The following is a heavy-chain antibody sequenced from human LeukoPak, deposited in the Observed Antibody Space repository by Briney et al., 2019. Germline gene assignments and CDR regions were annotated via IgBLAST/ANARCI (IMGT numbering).Heavy chain of an antibody. J-gene: IGHJ4*02. CDR1: LFTFSSYN. Sequence: PGRSLRLSCAASLFTFSSYNMHWVRQAPGKGLEWVALISYDGRNRYYADSVKGRFTISGDSSKTTLYLQMNSLRPEDTAIYYCARGYGGYWSDYWGQGTLVTVSS. CDR3: ARGYGGYWSDY. V-gene: IGHV3-30*03. D-gene: IGHD3-10*01. CDR2: ISYDGRNR.